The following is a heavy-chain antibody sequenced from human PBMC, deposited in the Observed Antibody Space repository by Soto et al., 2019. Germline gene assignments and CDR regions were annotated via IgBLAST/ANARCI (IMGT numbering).Heavy chain of an antibody. CDR1: GGSISSYY. J-gene: IGHJ6*02. Sequence: SETLSLTCTVSGGSISSYYWSWIRQPAGKGLEWIGRIYTSGSTNYNPSLKSRVTMSVDTSKNQFPLKLSSVTAADTAVYYCARDHTSRDGYKSYYYHGMDVWGQGTTVTVSS. D-gene: IGHD5-12*01. CDR2: IYTSGST. CDR3: ARDHTSRDGYKSYYYHGMDV. V-gene: IGHV4-4*07.